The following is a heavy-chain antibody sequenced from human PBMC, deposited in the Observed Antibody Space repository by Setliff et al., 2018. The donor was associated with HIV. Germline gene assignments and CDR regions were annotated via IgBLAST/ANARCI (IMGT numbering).Heavy chain of an antibody. Sequence: SETLSLTCTVSGGSISSYYWSWIRQPPGKGLEWIGYIYYSGSTNYNPALKSRVTISVDTSKNQFSLKLSSVTAADTAVYYCARAPKGYYYYYMDVWGKGTTVTVSS. CDR1: GGSISSYY. V-gene: IGHV4-59*01. CDR2: IYYSGST. J-gene: IGHJ6*03. CDR3: ARAPKGYYYYYMDV.